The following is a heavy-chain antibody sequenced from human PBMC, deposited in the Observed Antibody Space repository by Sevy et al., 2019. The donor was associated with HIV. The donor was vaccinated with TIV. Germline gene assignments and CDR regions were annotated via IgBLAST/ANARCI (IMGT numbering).Heavy chain of an antibody. CDR2: ISTSSSYI. V-gene: IGHV3-21*01. CDR1: GFTFSSYS. Sequence: GGSLRLSCAASGFTFSSYSMNWVRQAPGKGLEWVSSISTSSSYIYCADSVKGRFSISRDNAKNSLYLQMNSLRAEDTAVYYCATDEVGGSYWEFDYWGQGTLVTVSS. D-gene: IGHD1-26*01. J-gene: IGHJ4*02. CDR3: ATDEVGGSYWEFDY.